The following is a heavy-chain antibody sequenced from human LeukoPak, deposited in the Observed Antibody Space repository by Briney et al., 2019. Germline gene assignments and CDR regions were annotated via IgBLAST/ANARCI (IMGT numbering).Heavy chain of an antibody. D-gene: IGHD3-3*01. CDR2: ISESGSGT. Sequence: GGSLRLSCEAAGFTFNICAMSWVRQAPGKWLEWVSAISESGSGTYYADSVKGRFTISRDNSKNTLSLQMNSLRVDDTALYYCAKGVFGVNRAFDYWGQGTLVTVSS. CDR3: AKGVFGVNRAFDY. CDR1: GFTFNICA. J-gene: IGHJ4*02. V-gene: IGHV3-23*01.